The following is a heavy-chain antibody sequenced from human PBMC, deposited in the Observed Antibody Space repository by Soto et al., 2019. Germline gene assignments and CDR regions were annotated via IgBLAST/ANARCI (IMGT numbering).Heavy chain of an antibody. J-gene: IGHJ3*02. CDR2: IYYSGST. V-gene: IGHV4-31*03. CDR3: ARDKIDYYDSSGYRRDAFDI. CDR1: GGSISSGGYY. Sequence: SETLSLTCTVTGGSISSGGYYWSWIRQHPGKGLEWIGYIYYSGSTYYNPSLKSRVTISVDTSKNQFSLKLSSVTAAATAVYYCARDKIDYYDSSGYRRDAFDIWGQGTMVTVSS. D-gene: IGHD3-22*01.